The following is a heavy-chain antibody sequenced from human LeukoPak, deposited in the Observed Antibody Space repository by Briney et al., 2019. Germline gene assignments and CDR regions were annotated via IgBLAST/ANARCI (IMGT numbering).Heavy chain of an antibody. V-gene: IGHV3-30*18. CDR3: AKDHCSGTSCFNYYGMDV. J-gene: IGHJ6*02. D-gene: IGHD2-2*01. CDR1: GFTFSSYG. Sequence: GRSLRLSCAASGFTFSSYGMHWVRQAPGKGLEWVAVISYHGSNKYHADSVKGRFTISRDNSKNALYLQMNSPRAEDTAVYYCAKDHCSGTSCFNYYGMDVWGQGTTVTVSS. CDR2: ISYHGSNK.